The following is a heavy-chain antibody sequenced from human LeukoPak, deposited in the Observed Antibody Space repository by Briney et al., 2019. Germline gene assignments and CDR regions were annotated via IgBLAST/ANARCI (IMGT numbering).Heavy chain of an antibody. V-gene: IGHV3-30*18. D-gene: IGHD1-26*01. Sequence: PGGSLRLSCAASGFTFSSYAMSWVRQAPGKGLEWVAVISYDGSNKYYADSVKGRFTISRDNSKNTLYLQMNSLRAEDTAVYYCAKGELQRYWGQGTLVTVSS. CDR2: ISYDGSNK. CDR1: GFTFSSYA. CDR3: AKGELQRY. J-gene: IGHJ4*02.